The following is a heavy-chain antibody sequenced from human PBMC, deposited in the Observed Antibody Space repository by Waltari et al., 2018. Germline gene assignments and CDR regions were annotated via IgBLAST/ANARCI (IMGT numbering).Heavy chain of an antibody. CDR2: MYFSGTK. CDR3: ARLPRGSVIIGAFDI. CDR1: GDSIRSHV. J-gene: IGHJ3*02. V-gene: IGHV4-59*11. Sequence: VQLQESGPGLVKPSETLSLRCNVSGDSIRSHVGSWIRQAPGKGLEWIGHMYFSGTKDYNPSLKSRVAISIDTSKNHFSLNLRSVTAADTAIYYCARLPRGSVIIGAFDIWGQGTQVTVSS. D-gene: IGHD3-22*01.